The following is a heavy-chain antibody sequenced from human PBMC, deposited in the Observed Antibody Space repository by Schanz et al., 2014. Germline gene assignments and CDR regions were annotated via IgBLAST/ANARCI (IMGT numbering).Heavy chain of an antibody. J-gene: IGHJ4*02. Sequence: VQLVESGGGVVQPGGSLRLSCAASGFTFRSYAMSWVRQAPGKGLEWVSVISGSGDHTHYADSVKGRFTISRDNSKNTLYLQMNNLRAEDTAVYYCARGTDTAMEHRPFDYWGQGTLVTVSS. CDR2: ISGSGDHT. CDR3: ARGTDTAMEHRPFDY. D-gene: IGHD5-18*01. CDR1: GFTFRSYA. V-gene: IGHV3-23*04.